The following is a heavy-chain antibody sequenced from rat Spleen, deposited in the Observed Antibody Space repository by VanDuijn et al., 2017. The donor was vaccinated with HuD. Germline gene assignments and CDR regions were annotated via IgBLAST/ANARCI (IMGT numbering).Heavy chain of an antibody. Sequence: EVQLVESGGGLVQPGRSLKLSCAALGFTFSDYGVAWVRQAPTKGLEWVASISPGGGFTFYRDSVKGRFTISRDDAKNTLYLQMDSLRSEDTATYYCAKDHYGGYPFAYWGQGTLVTVSS. D-gene: IGHD1-11*01. J-gene: IGHJ3*01. CDR1: GFTFSDYG. V-gene: IGHV5S13*01. CDR3: AKDHYGGYPFAY. CDR2: ISPGGGFT.